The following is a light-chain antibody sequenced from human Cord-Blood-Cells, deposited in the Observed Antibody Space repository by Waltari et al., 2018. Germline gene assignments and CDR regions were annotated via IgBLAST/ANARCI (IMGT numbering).Light chain of an antibody. CDR3: QAWDSSTVV. J-gene: IGLJ2*01. CDR2: QDS. Sequence: SYELTQPPSVSVSPGQTASITCSGDKLGDKYACWYQQKQGQSPVLVIYQDSKRPSGIPGRFSGSNSGNTATLTISGTQAMGEADYYCQAWDSSTVVFGGGTKLTVL. CDR1: KLGDKY. V-gene: IGLV3-1*01.